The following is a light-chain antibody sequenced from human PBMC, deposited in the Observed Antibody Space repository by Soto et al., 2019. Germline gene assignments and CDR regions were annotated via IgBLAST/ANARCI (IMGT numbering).Light chain of an antibody. V-gene: IGKV1-27*01. CDR2: AAS. CDR1: QGIRNY. Sequence: DIPMTQSPSSLSASVGDRVTITCRTSQGIRNYLAWYQQKSGKVPKLLIHAASTLQSGVPSRFSGSGSGTEFTLTISSLQPEDVATYYCQKYNSAPLTFGGGTKVEIK. J-gene: IGKJ4*01. CDR3: QKYNSAPLT.